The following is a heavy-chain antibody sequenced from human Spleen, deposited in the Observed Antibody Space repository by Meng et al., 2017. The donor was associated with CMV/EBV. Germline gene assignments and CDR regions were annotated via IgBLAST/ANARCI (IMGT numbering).Heavy chain of an antibody. CDR2: IIHMFRRT. D-gene: IGHD6-6*01. CDR3: ARVPDSRAPEDDY. J-gene: IGHJ4*02. CDR1: VGSCSRSA. V-gene: IGHV1-69*01. Sequence: ASVGSCSRSALNWVRQAPGPGLEWIGHIIHMFRRTNYAQKFQGRSTITAGESSGTVFMELSSLTLDDTAIYFCARVPDSRAPEDDYWGQGTLVTVSS.